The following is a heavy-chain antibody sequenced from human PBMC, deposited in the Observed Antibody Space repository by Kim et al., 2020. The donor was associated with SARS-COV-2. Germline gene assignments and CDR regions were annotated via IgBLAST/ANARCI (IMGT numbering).Heavy chain of an antibody. CDR1: GFTLGSYA. J-gene: IGHJ4*02. D-gene: IGHD2-8*02. CDR3: ARDSGPRTGGHPVFDY. V-gene: IGHV3-23*01. Sequence: GGSLRLSCAASGFTLGSYAMGWVRQAPGKWLEWVSLIRDDAGSTYYADSVTGRFSLSRDTSENTLHLHMSNLRAEETALYYCARDSGPRTGGHPVFDYWGQGTLLTLSS. CDR2: IRDDAGST.